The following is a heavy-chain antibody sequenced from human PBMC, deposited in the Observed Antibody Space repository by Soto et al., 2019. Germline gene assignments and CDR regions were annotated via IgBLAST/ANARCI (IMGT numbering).Heavy chain of an antibody. CDR1: GGSISSDY. D-gene: IGHD1-1*01. J-gene: IGHJ5*02. CDR3: ARASPREPTRWFDP. Sequence: SETLSLTCTVSGGSISSDYWNWIRPPPGSGLEWIGFIYYSGSTNYNPSLKSRVTISGDTSKNQFSLKLSSVTAADTAVYYCARASPREPTRWFDPWGQGTLVTVSS. CDR2: IYYSGST. V-gene: IGHV4-59*01.